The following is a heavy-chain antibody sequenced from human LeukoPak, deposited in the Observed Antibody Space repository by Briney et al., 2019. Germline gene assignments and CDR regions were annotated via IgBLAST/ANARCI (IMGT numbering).Heavy chain of an antibody. V-gene: IGHV1-69*04. CDR2: IIPIFGIA. Sequence: WASVKVSCKASGGTFSSYAISWVRQAPGQGLEWMGRIIPIFGIANYAQKFQGRVTTTADKSTSTAYMELSSLRSEDTAVYYCAREAQFYSWFDPWGQGTLVTVSS. CDR1: GGTFSSYA. CDR3: AREAQFYSWFDP. J-gene: IGHJ5*02. D-gene: IGHD2-15*01.